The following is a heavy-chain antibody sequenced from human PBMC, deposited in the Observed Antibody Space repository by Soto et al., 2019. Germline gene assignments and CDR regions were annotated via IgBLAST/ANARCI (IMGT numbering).Heavy chain of an antibody. D-gene: IGHD1-26*01. CDR1: GYTFTSYP. CDR3: ARVVGALGHWFDP. Sequence: ASVKVSCKVSGYTFTSYPISWVRQAPGQGLEWMGWISAYNGNTNYAQKLQGRVTMTTDTSTGTAYMELRSLRSDDTAVYYCARVVGALGHWFDPWGQGTLVTVSS. V-gene: IGHV1-18*01. CDR2: ISAYNGNT. J-gene: IGHJ5*02.